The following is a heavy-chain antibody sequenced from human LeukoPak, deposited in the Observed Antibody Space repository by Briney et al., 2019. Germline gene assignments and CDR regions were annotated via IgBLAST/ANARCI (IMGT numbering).Heavy chain of an antibody. J-gene: IGHJ4*02. CDR3: GKTVSWPYDLDY. Sequence: VGSLRLSCAASGFTFSSYAMTWVRQAPGKGPEWVSGISGSGATTYYADSVKGRFTICRNNSKNTLYLHMNILRPEATAVYYGGKTVSWPYDLDYWRQGTLVTVSS. D-gene: IGHD6-13*01. CDR1: GFTFSSYA. CDR2: ISGSGATT. V-gene: IGHV3-23*01.